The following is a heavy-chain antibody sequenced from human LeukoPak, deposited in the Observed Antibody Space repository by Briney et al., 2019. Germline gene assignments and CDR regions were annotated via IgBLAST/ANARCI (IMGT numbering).Heavy chain of an antibody. V-gene: IGHV1-69*13. CDR2: IIPIFGTA. Sequence: GASVKVSCKASGGTFSSYAISWVRQAPGQGLEWMGGIIPIFGTANYAQKFQGRVTITADESTSTAYMELSSQRSEDTAVYYCARAVGAMPVAPFDYWGQGTLVTVSS. D-gene: IGHD2-2*01. J-gene: IGHJ4*02. CDR1: GGTFSSYA. CDR3: ARAVGAMPVAPFDY.